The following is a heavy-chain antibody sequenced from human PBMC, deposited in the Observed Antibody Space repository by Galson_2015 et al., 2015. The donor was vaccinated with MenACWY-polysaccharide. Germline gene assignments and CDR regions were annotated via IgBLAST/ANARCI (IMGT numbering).Heavy chain of an antibody. CDR3: ARSYCDRTTCYGLDL. CDR1: GFTFSNAW. V-gene: IGHV3-15*01. D-gene: IGHD2-2*01. CDR2: IKSKYNGGTT. Sequence: SLRLSCATSGFTFSNAWMSWVRQAPGKGLEWVGRIKSKYNGGTTDYATPVKGRFSISRDNSKKSLYLQMDSLRAEDTAVYYCARSYCDRTTCYGLDLWGQGTLVTVSS. J-gene: IGHJ5*02.